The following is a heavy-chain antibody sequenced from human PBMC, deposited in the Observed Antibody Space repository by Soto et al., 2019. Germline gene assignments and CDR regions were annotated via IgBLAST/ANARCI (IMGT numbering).Heavy chain of an antibody. J-gene: IGHJ2*01. D-gene: IGHD3-10*01. CDR1: GFTFSSYS. CDR3: ARYSGVRVYWYFDL. CDR2: ISSSSSYI. V-gene: IGHV3-21*01. Sequence: EVQLLESGGGLVKPGGSLRLSCAASGFTFSSYSMNWVRQAPGKGLEWVSSISSSSSYIYYADSVKGRFTISRDNAKNSLYLQMNSLRAEDTAVYYCARYSGVRVYWYFDLWGRGTLVTVSS.